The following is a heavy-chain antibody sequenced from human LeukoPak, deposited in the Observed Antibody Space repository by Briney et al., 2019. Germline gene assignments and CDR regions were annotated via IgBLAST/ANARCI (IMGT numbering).Heavy chain of an antibody. J-gene: IGHJ4*02. CDR1: GFTFSIYA. CDR2: ISGSGGST. V-gene: IGHV3-23*01. Sequence: GGSLRLSCAASGFTFSIYAMRWVRQAPGKGREGVSAISGSGGSTYYADSVKGRFTISRDNSKNTLYLQKNSLRAEDTAVYYCAKVPPTTTGDYWGQGTLVTVSS. CDR3: AKVPPTTTGDY. D-gene: IGHD1-1*01.